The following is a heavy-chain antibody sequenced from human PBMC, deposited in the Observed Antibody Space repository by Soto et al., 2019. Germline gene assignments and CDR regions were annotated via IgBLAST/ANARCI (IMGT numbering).Heavy chain of an antibody. CDR3: ARDPSHGSGSYLDY. CDR2: IWYDGSNK. V-gene: IGHV3-33*01. J-gene: IGHJ4*02. CDR1: GFSFNNYG. Sequence: GGSLRLSCVASGFSFNNYGMHWVRQAPGKGLEWVAVIWYDGSNKHYADSVKGRFTISRDNSKNTLYLQMSSLRAEDTAVYFCARDPSHGSGSYLDYWGQGALVTVSS. D-gene: IGHD3-10*01.